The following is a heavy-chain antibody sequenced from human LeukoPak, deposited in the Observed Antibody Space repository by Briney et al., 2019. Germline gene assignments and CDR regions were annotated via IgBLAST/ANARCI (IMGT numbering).Heavy chain of an antibody. CDR3: AKCLYYYDSSGYCPFDY. CDR2: ISGSGGST. D-gene: IGHD3-22*01. J-gene: IGHJ4*02. Sequence: PGGSLRLSCAASGFTFSSYAMSWVRQAPGKGLEWVSAISGSGGSTYCADSVKGRFTISRDNSKNTLYLQMNSLRAEDTAVYYCAKCLYYYDSSGYCPFDYWGQGTLVTVFS. V-gene: IGHV3-23*01. CDR1: GFTFSSYA.